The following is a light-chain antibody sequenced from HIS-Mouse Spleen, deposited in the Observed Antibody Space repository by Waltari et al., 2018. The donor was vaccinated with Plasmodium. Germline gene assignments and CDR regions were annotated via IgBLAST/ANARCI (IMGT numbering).Light chain of an antibody. Sequence: AIQLTQSPSSLSASVGDRVTIPCRASQGISSDLAWYQQKPGKAPKLLIYDASSLESGVPSRFSGSGSGTDFTLTISSLQPEDFATYYCQQFNNYPPLTFGGGTKVEIK. CDR2: DAS. J-gene: IGKJ4*01. V-gene: IGKV1D-13*01. CDR3: QQFNNYPPLT. CDR1: QGISSD.